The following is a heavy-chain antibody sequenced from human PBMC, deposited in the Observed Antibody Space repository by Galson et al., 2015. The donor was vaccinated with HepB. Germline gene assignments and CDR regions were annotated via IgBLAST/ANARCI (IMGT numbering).Heavy chain of an antibody. CDR2: INHSGST. V-gene: IGHV4-34*01. Sequence: ETLSLTCAVYGGSFSGYYWSWIRQPPGKGLEWIGEINHSGSTNYNPSLKSRVTISVDTSKNQFSLKLSSVTAADTAVYYCARGQGGRVVVVAGLDYWGQGTLVTVSS. CDR1: GGSFSGYY. D-gene: IGHD2-15*01. CDR3: ARGQGGRVVVVAGLDY. J-gene: IGHJ4*02.